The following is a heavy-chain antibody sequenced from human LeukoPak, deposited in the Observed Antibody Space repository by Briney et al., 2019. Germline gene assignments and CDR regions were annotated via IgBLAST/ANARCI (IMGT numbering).Heavy chain of an antibody. D-gene: IGHD1-26*01. Sequence: ASVKVSCKASGYTFTSYGISWVRQAPGQGLEWMGWISAYNGNTNYAQKLQGRVTMTTDTSTSTAYMELRSLRSEDTAVYYCARALEPLGGSYYARGYWGQGTLVTVSS. J-gene: IGHJ4*02. V-gene: IGHV1-18*01. CDR1: GYTFTSYG. CDR3: ARALEPLGGSYYARGY. CDR2: ISAYNGNT.